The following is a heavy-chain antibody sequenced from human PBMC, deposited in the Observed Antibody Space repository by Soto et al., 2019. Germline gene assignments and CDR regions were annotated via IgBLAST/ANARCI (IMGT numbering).Heavy chain of an antibody. Sequence: PGGALRLSCEASGFNFRDFCMHWVRQPPGEGPEWVSNIPSDGRGVSYADSVRGRFTISRDDARNTLYLQMSDLRVEDTAIYYCPRDDSCLGIDDWGQGTQVTV. J-gene: IGHJ4*02. CDR2: IPSDGRGV. CDR1: GFNFRDFC. CDR3: PRDDSCLGIDD. D-gene: IGHD1-26*01. V-gene: IGHV3-74*01.